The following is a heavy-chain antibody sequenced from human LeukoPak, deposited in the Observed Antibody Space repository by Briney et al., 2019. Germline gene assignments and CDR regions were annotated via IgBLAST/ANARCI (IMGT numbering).Heavy chain of an antibody. V-gene: IGHV1-69*04. CDR3: ARDLRWGGDY. CDR1: GGTFSSYA. CDR2: IIPILGIA. Sequence: SVKFSCKASGGTFSSYAISWVRPAPGQGLEWMGRIIPILGIANYAQKFQGRVTITADKSTSTAYMELSSLRSEDTAVYYCARDLRWGGDYWGQGTLVTVSS. J-gene: IGHJ4*02. D-gene: IGHD7-27*01.